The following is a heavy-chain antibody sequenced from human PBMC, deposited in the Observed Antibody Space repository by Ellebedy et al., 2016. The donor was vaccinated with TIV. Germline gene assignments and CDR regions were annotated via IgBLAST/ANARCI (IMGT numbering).Heavy chain of an antibody. V-gene: IGHV3-48*02. CDR3: ARLGGSGSVDYYYYGMDV. CDR2: IRSSTNSI. Sequence: GESLKISCAASGFTFSTYSMNWVRQAPGKGLEWVAFIRSSTNSISYADSVKGRFTISRDDAENSLYLQMNSLRDEDTAVYYCARLGGSGSVDYYYYGMDVWGQGTTVTVSS. D-gene: IGHD3-10*01. CDR1: GFTFSTYS. J-gene: IGHJ6*02.